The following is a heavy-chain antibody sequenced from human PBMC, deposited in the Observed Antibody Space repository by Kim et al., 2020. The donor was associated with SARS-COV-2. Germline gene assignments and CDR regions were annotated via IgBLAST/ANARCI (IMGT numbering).Heavy chain of an antibody. CDR3: ARDEYSSGWYYFDY. Sequence: SETLSLTCAVSGGSISSSNWWSWVRQPPGKGLEWIGEIYHSGSTNYNPSLKSRVTISVDKSKNQFSLKLSSVTAADTAVYYCARDEYSSGWYYFDYWGQGTLVTVSS. CDR2: IYHSGST. CDR1: GGSISSSNW. J-gene: IGHJ4*02. D-gene: IGHD6-19*01. V-gene: IGHV4-4*02.